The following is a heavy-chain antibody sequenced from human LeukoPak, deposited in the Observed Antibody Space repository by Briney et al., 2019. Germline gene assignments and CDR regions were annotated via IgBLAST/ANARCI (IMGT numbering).Heavy chain of an antibody. Sequence: SVKVSCKASGGTFSSYTISWVRQAPGQGLEWMGRIIPILGIANYAQKFQGRVTITAGKSTSTAYMELSSLRSEDTAVYYCASNPDYYYYGMDVWGQGTTVTVSS. CDR1: GGTFSSYT. CDR2: IIPILGIA. V-gene: IGHV1-69*02. J-gene: IGHJ6*02. CDR3: ASNPDYYYYGMDV. D-gene: IGHD1-14*01.